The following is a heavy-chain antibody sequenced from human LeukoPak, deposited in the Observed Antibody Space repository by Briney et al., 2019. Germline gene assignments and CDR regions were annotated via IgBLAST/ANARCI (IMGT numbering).Heavy chain of an antibody. D-gene: IGHD2-2*01. Sequence: SVKVSCKASGGTFSSYAISWVRQAPGQGLEWMGGIIPIFGTASYAQKFQGRVTITADESTSTAYMELSSLRSEDTAVYYCARGKDIVVVPAATLDYWGQGTLVTVSS. J-gene: IGHJ4*02. CDR3: ARGKDIVVVPAATLDY. CDR2: IIPIFGTA. V-gene: IGHV1-69*13. CDR1: GGTFSSYA.